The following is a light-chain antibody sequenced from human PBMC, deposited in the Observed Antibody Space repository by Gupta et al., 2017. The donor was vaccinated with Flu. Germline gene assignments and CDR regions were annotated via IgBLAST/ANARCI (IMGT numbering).Light chain of an antibody. CDR2: VNSDGSH. Sequence: LVLTQSPSASASLGASVTVTCTLTSGHSSYAIAWHQQQPEKGPRYLMKVNSDGSHNKGDGIPDRFSGSSSGTERYLTISSLQSEDEADYYCQTWGTGLLVFGGGTKVTVL. V-gene: IGLV4-69*01. CDR1: SGHSSYA. J-gene: IGLJ3*02. CDR3: QTWGTGLLV.